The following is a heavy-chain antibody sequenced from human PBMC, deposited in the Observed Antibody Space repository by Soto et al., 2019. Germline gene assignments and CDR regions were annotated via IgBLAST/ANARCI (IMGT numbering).Heavy chain of an antibody. CDR1: GGTFSSYT. CDR3: ATTLGYCSGGSCYSDALDI. D-gene: IGHD2-15*01. Sequence: SVKVSCKASGGTFSSYTISWGRQAPGQGLEWMGRIIPILGIANYAQKFQGRVTITADKSTSTAYMELSSLRSEDTAVYYCATTLGYCSGGSCYSDALDIWGQGTMVTVSS. CDR2: IIPILGIA. J-gene: IGHJ3*02. V-gene: IGHV1-69*02.